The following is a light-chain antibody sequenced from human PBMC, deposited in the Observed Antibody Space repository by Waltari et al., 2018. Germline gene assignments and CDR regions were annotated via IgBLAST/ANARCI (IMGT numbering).Light chain of an antibody. CDR3: SSRNGRANEVV. CDR1: SLRTSY. V-gene: IGLV3-19*01. CDR2: GKD. Sequence: SSELTQDPAVSVALGQTIRFTCQGDSLRTSYASWYQLKPGRAPVLVIFGKDTRPSGIPDRISGYSSGTTSTLTITGAQAEDEADYYCSSRNGRANEVVFAGGTKVTVL. J-gene: IGLJ3*02.